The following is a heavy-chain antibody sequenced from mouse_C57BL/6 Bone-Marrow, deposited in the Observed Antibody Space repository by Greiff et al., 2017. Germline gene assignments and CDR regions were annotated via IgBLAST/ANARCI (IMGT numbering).Heavy chain of an antibody. CDR3: GRCSNYFDY. J-gene: IGHJ2*01. V-gene: IGHV7-3*01. Sequence: DVQLVESGGGLVQPGGSLSLSCAASGFTFTDYYMSWVRQPPGKALEWLGFIRNKANGDTTEYSASVKGRFTISRDNSPTVLFLQMSALRAEASATYYCGRCSNYFDYGDQGTALTVSA. CDR2: IRNKANGDTT. CDR1: GFTFTDYY.